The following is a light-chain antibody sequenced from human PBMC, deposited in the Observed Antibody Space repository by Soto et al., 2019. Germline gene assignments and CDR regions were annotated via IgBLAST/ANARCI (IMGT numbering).Light chain of an antibody. CDR3: QQYGTSPLT. CDR1: QSVSSSY. V-gene: IGKV3-20*01. J-gene: IGKJ4*01. Sequence: EIVLTQSPGTLSLSPGESATLSCRASQSVSSSYLVWYQQKPGQAPRLLIYAASSRATGIPDRFSGSGSGTDFTLTISRLEPEDFAVYYCQQYGTSPLTFGGGAKVEMK. CDR2: AAS.